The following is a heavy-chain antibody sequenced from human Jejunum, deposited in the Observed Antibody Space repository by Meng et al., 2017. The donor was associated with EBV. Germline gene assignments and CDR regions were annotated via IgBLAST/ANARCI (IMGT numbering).Heavy chain of an antibody. Sequence: QAPLQESLSGLRKPSPSLSLTCTVSGESISGGGYSWNWIRQSPGKGLEWIGFIYHTGGTYSNPSLKRRVTISVDTSKNQFSLKLSSVTAADTAVYYCATDTPSERSGRFHYWGQGTLVTVSS. D-gene: IGHD3-3*01. V-gene: IGHV4-30-2*06. J-gene: IGHJ4*02. CDR2: IYHTGGT. CDR3: ATDTPSERSGRFHY. CDR1: GESISGGGYS.